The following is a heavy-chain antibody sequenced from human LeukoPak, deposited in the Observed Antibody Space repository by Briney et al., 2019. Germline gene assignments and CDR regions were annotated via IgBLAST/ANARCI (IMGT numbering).Heavy chain of an antibody. Sequence: ASVKVSCKASGYTFTSYYMHWVRQAPGQGLEWMGIINPSGGSTSYAQKFQGRVTMTRDMSTSTVYMELSSLRSEDTAVYYCARDRGYSGPYYYYMDVWGKGTTVTVSS. J-gene: IGHJ6*03. CDR1: GYTFTSYY. D-gene: IGHD5-12*01. CDR2: INPSGGST. V-gene: IGHV1-46*01. CDR3: ARDRGYSGPYYYYMDV.